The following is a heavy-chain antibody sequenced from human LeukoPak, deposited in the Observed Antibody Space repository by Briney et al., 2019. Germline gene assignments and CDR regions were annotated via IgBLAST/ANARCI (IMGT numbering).Heavy chain of an antibody. Sequence: GGSLRLSCAPSGFTFSSYGMHWVRQAPGKGLEWVAVIWFDGTNKYYADSVKGRFTISRDNSKNTLYLQMNSLRAEDTAVYYCARGVDTAMVSAFDIWGQGTMVTVSS. J-gene: IGHJ3*02. CDR2: IWFDGTNK. CDR1: GFTFSSYG. D-gene: IGHD5-18*01. CDR3: ARGVDTAMVSAFDI. V-gene: IGHV3-33*01.